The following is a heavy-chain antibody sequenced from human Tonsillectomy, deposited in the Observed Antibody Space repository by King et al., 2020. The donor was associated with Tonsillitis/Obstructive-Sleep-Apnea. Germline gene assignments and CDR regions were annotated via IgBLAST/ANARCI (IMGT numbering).Heavy chain of an antibody. Sequence: VTLKESGPALVKPTQTLTLTCTFSGFSLSTSGMCVSWIRQPPGKALEWLARIDWDDDKYCSTSLKTRLTISKDPSKNQVVLTMTNMDPVDTATYYCARSDTNWNSAAFDIWGQGTMVTVSS. CDR2: IDWDDDK. J-gene: IGHJ3*02. CDR1: GFSLSTSGMC. V-gene: IGHV2-70*11. D-gene: IGHD1-7*01. CDR3: ARSDTNWNSAAFDI.